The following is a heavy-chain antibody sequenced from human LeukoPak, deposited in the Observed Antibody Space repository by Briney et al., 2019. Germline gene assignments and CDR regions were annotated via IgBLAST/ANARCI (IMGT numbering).Heavy chain of an antibody. D-gene: IGHD3-3*01. CDR1: GGSFSGYY. V-gene: IGHV4-34*01. CDR2: INHSGST. Sequence: SETLSLTCAVYGGSFSGYYWSWIRQPPGKGLEWIGEINHSGSTNYNPSLKSRVTISVDTSKNQFSLKLSSVTAADTAVYYCARASIFGVAKNDYWGQGTLVTVSS. J-gene: IGHJ4*02. CDR3: ARASIFGVAKNDY.